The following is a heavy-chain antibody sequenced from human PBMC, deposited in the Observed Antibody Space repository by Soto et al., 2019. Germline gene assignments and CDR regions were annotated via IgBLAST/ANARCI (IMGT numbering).Heavy chain of an antibody. CDR2: ISGSGGST. J-gene: IGHJ3*02. CDR1: GFTFSSYA. CDR3: AKDLKGSSSWYSHDAFDI. V-gene: IGHV3-23*01. Sequence: AGGSLRLSCAASGFTFSSYAMSWVRQAPGKGLEWVSAISGSGGSTYYADSVKGRFTISRDNSKNTLYLQMNSLRAEDTAVYYWAKDLKGSSSWYSHDAFDIWGQGTMVTVSS. D-gene: IGHD6-13*01.